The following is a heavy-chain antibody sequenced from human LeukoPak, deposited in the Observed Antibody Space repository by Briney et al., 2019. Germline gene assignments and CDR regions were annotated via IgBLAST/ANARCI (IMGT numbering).Heavy chain of an antibody. Sequence: GGSLRLSCAASGFTFSSYWMHWVRQASGKGLVWVSRVNSDGSTTTYADSVKGRFTISRDNANNTLYLQMNSLRAGDTAVYYCSRGSPGYSSSWYVWGQGTTVTVSS. D-gene: IGHD6-13*01. CDR2: VNSDGSTT. V-gene: IGHV3-74*01. CDR1: GFTFSSYW. CDR3: SRGSPGYSSSWYV. J-gene: IGHJ6*02.